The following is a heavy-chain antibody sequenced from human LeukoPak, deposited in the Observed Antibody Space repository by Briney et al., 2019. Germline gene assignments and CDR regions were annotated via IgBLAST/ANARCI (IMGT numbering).Heavy chain of an antibody. V-gene: IGHV4-34*01. CDR1: GGSFSGYY. CDR2: INHSGST. CDR3: AGMSIAVAGDYYYYYGMDV. J-gene: IGHJ6*02. Sequence: SETLSLTCAVYGGSFSGYYWNWIRQPPGKGLEWIGEINHSGSTNNNPSLKSRVTISVDTSKNQFSLKLSSVTAADTAVYYCAGMSIAVAGDYYYYYGMDVWGQGTTVTVSS. D-gene: IGHD6-19*01.